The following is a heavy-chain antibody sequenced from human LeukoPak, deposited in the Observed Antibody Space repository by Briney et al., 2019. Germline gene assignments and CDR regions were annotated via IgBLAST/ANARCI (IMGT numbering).Heavy chain of an antibody. V-gene: IGHV3-7*05. Sequence: GGSLRLSCATSGFTFSNYEMSWVRQAPGKGLEWVANIKQDGSEKYYVDSVKGRFTISRDNAKNSLYLQMNSLRAEDTAVYYCARTRISGTTPLAYWGQGTLVTFSS. CDR2: IKQDGSEK. D-gene: IGHD1-7*01. CDR3: ARTRISGTTPLAY. CDR1: GFTFSNYE. J-gene: IGHJ4*02.